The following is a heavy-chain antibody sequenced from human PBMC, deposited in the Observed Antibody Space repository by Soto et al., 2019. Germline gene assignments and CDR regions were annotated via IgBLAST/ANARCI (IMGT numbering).Heavy chain of an antibody. V-gene: IGHV4-34*02. J-gene: IGHJ5*02. CDR3: SRGRDPHEGGRT. CDR1: SGSFSTYY. Sequence: QVQLQQWGAGLLKPSETLSLTCAVDSGSFSTYYCSWTRQPPGKGLEWIGEIHPSGDTDYKPALSTRDTISLDTSKNQFSLKLTSVTAADTAVYFCSRGRDPHEGGRTWGQGTLVTVSS. CDR2: IHPSGDT. D-gene: IGHD3-16*01.